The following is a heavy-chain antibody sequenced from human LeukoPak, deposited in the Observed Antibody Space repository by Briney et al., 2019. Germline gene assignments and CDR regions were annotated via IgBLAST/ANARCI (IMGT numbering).Heavy chain of an antibody. CDR2: ISAYNGNT. D-gene: IGHD1-20*01. CDR1: GYTFTSYG. CDR3: ARGGCDSWKFPYYFDD. V-gene: IGHV1-18*01. Sequence: GASVKLSCKASGYTFTSYGISWVRQAPGQGLEWKGWISAYNGNTNYAQTLQGRFTMTTDTSTCTAYMELRGLNSDDTAVYYCARGGCDSWKFPYYFDDWGKGTLVTVSS. J-gene: IGHJ4*02.